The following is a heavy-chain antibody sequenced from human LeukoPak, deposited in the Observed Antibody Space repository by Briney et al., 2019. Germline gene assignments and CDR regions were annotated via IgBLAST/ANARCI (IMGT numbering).Heavy chain of an antibody. J-gene: IGHJ4*02. Sequence: PGGSLRLSCEASGFSFSRHWMHWVRQAPGKGLVWVSRISDDGSYTANVDSVEGRFITSRDNVRNTLYPHMNGLRAEDTAVYYCASFGISWGSAYWGQGTLVTVSS. CDR3: ASFGISWGSAY. V-gene: IGHV3-74*03. CDR1: GFSFSRHW. D-gene: IGHD7-27*01. CDR2: ISDDGSYT.